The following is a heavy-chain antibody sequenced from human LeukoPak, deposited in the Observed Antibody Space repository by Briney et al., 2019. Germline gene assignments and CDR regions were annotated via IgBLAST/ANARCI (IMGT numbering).Heavy chain of an antibody. D-gene: IGHD6-19*01. CDR2: INPSGGST. Sequence: ASVKVSCKASGYTFTSYYMHWVRQAPGQGLEWMGIINPSGGSTGYAQKFQGRVTMTRDTSTSTVYMELSSLRSEDTAVYYCAREGSSGWPFDYWGQGTLVTVSS. V-gene: IGHV1-46*01. J-gene: IGHJ4*02. CDR1: GYTFTSYY. CDR3: AREGSSGWPFDY.